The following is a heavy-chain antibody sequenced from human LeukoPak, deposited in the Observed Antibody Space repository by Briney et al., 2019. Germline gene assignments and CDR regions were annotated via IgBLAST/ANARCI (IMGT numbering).Heavy chain of an antibody. CDR2: IYYSGST. J-gene: IGHJ3*02. CDR1: GGSISSYY. V-gene: IGHV4-59*01. D-gene: IGHD4-11*01. CDR3: ASRLQPHDAFDI. Sequence: SETLSLTCTVSGGSISSYYWSWLRQPPGKGLEWIGYIYYSGSTNYNPSLKSRVTTSVDTSKNQFSLKLSSVTAADTAVYYCASRLQPHDAFDIWGQGTMVTVSS.